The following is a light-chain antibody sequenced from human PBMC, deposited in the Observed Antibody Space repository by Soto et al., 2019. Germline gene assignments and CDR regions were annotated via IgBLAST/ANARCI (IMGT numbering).Light chain of an antibody. CDR2: EVS. Sequence: QSALTQPPSASGSPGQSVTISCTGTSSDVGGYNYVSWYQQHPGKAPKLMIYEVSKRPSGVPDRFSGAKSGNAASLPVSGLQAEDEADYYCSSYARNRAILFGGGTKLTVL. CDR3: SSYARNRAIL. CDR1: SSDVGGYNY. J-gene: IGLJ2*01. V-gene: IGLV2-8*01.